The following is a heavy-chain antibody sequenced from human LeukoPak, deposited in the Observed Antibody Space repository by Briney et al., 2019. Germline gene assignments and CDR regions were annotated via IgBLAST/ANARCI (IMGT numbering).Heavy chain of an antibody. Sequence: GGSLRLSCAASGFTFKIAMSWVRQAPGRGLEWVSTISSSGGSTYYAASVKGRFTISRDNSKNTLFLQVNSLRAEDTAIYYCAKGGHSYGDAFDYWGQGTLVTVSS. D-gene: IGHD5-18*01. CDR1: GFTFKIA. V-gene: IGHV3-23*01. CDR3: AKGGHSYGDAFDY. J-gene: IGHJ4*02. CDR2: ISSSGGST.